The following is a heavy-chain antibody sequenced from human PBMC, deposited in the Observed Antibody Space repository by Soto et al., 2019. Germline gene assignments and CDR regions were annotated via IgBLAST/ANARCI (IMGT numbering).Heavy chain of an antibody. V-gene: IGHV3-23*01. D-gene: IGHD6-19*01. CDR1: GFTFSSCA. Sequence: GGSLRLSCAASGFTFSSCAMSWVRQAPGKGLEWVSAISGSGGGTNYADSVKGRFTMSRDNSKNTLYLQMNSLRAEDTAIYYCAKDTVWQPVSGITDYWGQGTLVTVSS. CDR3: AKDTVWQPVSGITDY. CDR2: ISGSGGGT. J-gene: IGHJ4*02.